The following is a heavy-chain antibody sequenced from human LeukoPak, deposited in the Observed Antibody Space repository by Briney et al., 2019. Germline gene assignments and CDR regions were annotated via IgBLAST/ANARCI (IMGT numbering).Heavy chain of an antibody. CDR3: ARDSVVVKYYFDY. CDR2: IDTKGTRT. CDR1: GFILSNCA. J-gene: IGHJ4*02. D-gene: IGHD3-22*01. Sequence: GGSLRLSCAASGFILSNCAMTWVRQAPGKGLEWVSGIDTKGTRTYYADSVKGRFTISRDNSKNTLYLQMNSLRAEDTAVYYCARDSVVVKYYFDYWGQGTLVTVSS. V-gene: IGHV3-23*01.